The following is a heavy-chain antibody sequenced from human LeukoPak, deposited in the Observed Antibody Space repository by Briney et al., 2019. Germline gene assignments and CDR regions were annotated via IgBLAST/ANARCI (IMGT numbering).Heavy chain of an antibody. Sequence: SETLSLTCAVYGGSFSGYYWSWIRQPPGKGLEWIGEINHSGSTNYNPSLKSRVTISVDTSKNQFSLKLSSVTAADTAVYYCALQSGDSFDYWGQGTLVTVSS. CDR1: GGSFSGYY. CDR3: ALQSGDSFDY. D-gene: IGHD4-4*01. V-gene: IGHV4-34*01. CDR2: INHSGST. J-gene: IGHJ4*02.